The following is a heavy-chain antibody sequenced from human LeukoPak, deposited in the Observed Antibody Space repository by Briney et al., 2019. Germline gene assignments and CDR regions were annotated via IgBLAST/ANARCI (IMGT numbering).Heavy chain of an antibody. Sequence: GGSLRLSCAASGFTFSSYGMHWVRQGPGKGLEWVGVIWFDGSNTRYADSVKGRFTIARDDSKNTVYLQMNSLRVEDTAVYYCGRGNFPHCSGDCFDSWGQGTLVTVSS. CDR3: GRGNFPHCSGDCFDS. J-gene: IGHJ4*02. V-gene: IGHV3-33*01. CDR2: IWFDGSNT. D-gene: IGHD2-21*02. CDR1: GFTFSSYG.